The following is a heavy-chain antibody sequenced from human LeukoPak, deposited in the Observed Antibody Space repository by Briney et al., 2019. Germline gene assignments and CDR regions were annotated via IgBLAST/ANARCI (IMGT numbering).Heavy chain of an antibody. CDR1: GFTSSNYW. J-gene: IGHJ4*02. D-gene: IGHD3-10*01. Sequence: GGSLRLSCEVSGFTSSNYWMSWVRQAPGKGLEWVANIKQDGSEKYYLDSVKGRFTISRDNAKNSLYLQMNSLRAEDTAVYYCARCHGSGSYYNVFAYWGQGTLVTVSS. V-gene: IGHV3-7*05. CDR2: IKQDGSEK. CDR3: ARCHGSGSYYNVFAY.